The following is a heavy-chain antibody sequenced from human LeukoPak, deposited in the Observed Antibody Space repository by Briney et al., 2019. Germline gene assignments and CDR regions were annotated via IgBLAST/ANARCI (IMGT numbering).Heavy chain of an antibody. CDR2: IGQDGSEK. J-gene: IGHJ4*02. D-gene: IGHD5-12*01. CDR3: ARSNSGYAESCY. CDR1: GFTFRSYW. V-gene: IGHV3-7*03. Sequence: PGGSLRLSCAASGFTFRSYWMTWVRQAPGKGLEWVANIGQDGSEKYYVDSVKGRFTISRDNAKNSLCLQMNSLRAEDTAVYYCARSNSGYAESCYWGQGTLVTVSS.